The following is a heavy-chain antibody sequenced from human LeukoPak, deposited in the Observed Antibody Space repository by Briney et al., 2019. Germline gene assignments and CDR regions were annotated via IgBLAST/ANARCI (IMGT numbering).Heavy chain of an antibody. CDR3: ARGEVEATGSTEVYYYYGMDV. CDR2: INPNSGGT. J-gene: IGHJ6*02. D-gene: IGHD5-12*01. Sequence: ASVKVSCKASGYTFTGYYMHWVRQAPGQGLEWMGWINPNSGGTNYAQKFQGRVTMTRDTSISTAYMELSRLRSGDTAVYYCARGEVEATGSTEVYYYYGMDVWGQGTTVTVSS. V-gene: IGHV1-2*02. CDR1: GYTFTGYY.